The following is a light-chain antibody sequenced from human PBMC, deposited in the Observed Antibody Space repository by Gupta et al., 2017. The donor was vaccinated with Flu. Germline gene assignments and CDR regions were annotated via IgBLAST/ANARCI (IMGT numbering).Light chain of an antibody. CDR2: GDF. J-gene: IGLJ3*02. V-gene: IGLV6-57*01. Sequence: FMLTQPHPLSESPGKTVTLSCTRSSGGIANNLVQWYQQRPVRSPTTVIYGDFRRPAGVPERFSGSIDRSSNSATLTISGRRTEDEADYFCHSYDTKSQVCGGGTRLTVL. CDR1: SGGIANNL. CDR3: HSYDTKSQV.